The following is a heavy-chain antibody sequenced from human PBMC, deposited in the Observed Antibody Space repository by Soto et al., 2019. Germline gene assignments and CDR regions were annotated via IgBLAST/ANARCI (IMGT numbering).Heavy chain of an antibody. Sequence: EVQLLESGGGLVQPGGSLRLACAASGFSFGTYAMGWVRQAPGRGLEWVSSAGSGSSRYYADSVRGRFTVSRDTSKSTLYLEMSSLRAEDTALYYCVKFRGQAYSYYHMDVWGKGTTVTVSS. CDR1: GFSFGTYA. CDR3: VKFRGQAYSYYHMDV. J-gene: IGHJ6*03. CDR2: SAGSGSSR. V-gene: IGHV3-23*01.